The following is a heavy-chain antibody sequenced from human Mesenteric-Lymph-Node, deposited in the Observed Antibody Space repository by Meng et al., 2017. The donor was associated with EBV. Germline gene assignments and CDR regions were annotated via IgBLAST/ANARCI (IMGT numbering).Heavy chain of an antibody. CDR1: GDSISSGGYY. Sequence: QVQLQGSGPGLVEPSQTLSLTCAISGDSISSGGYYWSWIRQPPGKGLEWIGYIYYDGSTFYTPSLRSRVTMSVDTSKRQFSLRLRSVTAADTAVYYCARDRGGDHFDYWGQGTLVTVSS. V-gene: IGHV4-30-4*01. CDR3: ARDRGGDHFDY. CDR2: IYYDGST. J-gene: IGHJ4*02. D-gene: IGHD2-21*01.